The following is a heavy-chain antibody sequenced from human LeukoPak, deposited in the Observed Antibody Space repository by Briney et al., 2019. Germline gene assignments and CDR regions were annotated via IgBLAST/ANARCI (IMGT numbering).Heavy chain of an antibody. D-gene: IGHD5-12*01. J-gene: IGHJ4*02. CDR2: IDPSDSYT. V-gene: IGHV5-10-1*01. Sequence: SGESLKISCKGSGYSFTSYWISWVRQMPGKGLEWMGRIDPSDSYTNYSPSFQGHVTISADKSISTAYLQWSSLKASDTAIYYCARSPAGFLPENYWGQGTLVTVSS. CDR3: ARSPAGFLPENY. CDR1: GYSFTSYW.